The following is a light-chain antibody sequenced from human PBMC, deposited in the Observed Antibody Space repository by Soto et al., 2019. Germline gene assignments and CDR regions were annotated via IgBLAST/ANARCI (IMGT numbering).Light chain of an antibody. J-gene: IGKJ2*01. CDR1: QSVSSSY. CDR3: QQYGSSPPYT. CDR2: GPY. V-gene: IGKV3-20*01. Sequence: EIVLTQSPGTLSLSPGERATLSCRASQSVSSSYLAWYQQKPGQALRLLIYGPYSRATGIPDRFSGSGSGTDFTLTLSRLEPEDFAVYYCQQYGSSPPYTFGQGTKLEIK.